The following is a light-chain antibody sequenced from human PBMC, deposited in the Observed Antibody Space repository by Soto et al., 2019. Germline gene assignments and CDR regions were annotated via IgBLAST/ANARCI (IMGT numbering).Light chain of an antibody. CDR2: GAS. Sequence: EIVLTQSPATLSVSPGDRVTLSCRASQSVDINLAWYQQRPGQAPRLLVYGASTKATDMPGRFSGRGSGTEFTLTINNLQSEDSEVSYCQQYRNWPRTFGQGTKVDIK. J-gene: IGKJ1*01. CDR3: QQYRNWPRT. V-gene: IGKV3-15*01. CDR1: QSVDIN.